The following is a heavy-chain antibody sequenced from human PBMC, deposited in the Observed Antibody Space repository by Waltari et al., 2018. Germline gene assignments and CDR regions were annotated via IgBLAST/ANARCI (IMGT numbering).Heavy chain of an antibody. Sequence: QVQLQQWGAGLLKPSETLSLTCGLYGWTVRGYYWSWIRQPPGKGLEWLGEIKQMGDVEYNPSLRGRASMSVDTSKNQVSLELTSVTAADTAKYFCARYTSSWSKYIQYWGQGSLVIVSS. CDR2: IKQMGDV. CDR3: ARYTSSWSKYIQY. CDR1: GWTVRGYY. J-gene: IGHJ1*01. D-gene: IGHD6-13*01. V-gene: IGHV4-34*01.